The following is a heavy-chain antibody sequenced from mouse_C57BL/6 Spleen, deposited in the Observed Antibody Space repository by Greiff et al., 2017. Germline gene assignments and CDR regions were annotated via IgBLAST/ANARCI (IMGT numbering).Heavy chain of an antibody. V-gene: IGHV1-82*01. CDR2: IYPGDGDT. Sequence: QVQLQQSGPELVKPGASVKISCTASGYAFSSSWMTWVKQRPGNGLEWIGRIYPGDGDTNYNGKFKGKATLTPDKSSSTAYMQLSSLTSEDSAVFFHATKYDFDRSWYFDVWGTGTPVTVSS. CDR3: ATKYDFDRSWYFDV. D-gene: IGHD2-4*01. CDR1: GYAFSSSW. J-gene: IGHJ1*03.